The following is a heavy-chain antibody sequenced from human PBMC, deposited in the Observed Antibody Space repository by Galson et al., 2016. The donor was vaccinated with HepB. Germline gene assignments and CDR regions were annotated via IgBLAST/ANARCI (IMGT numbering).Heavy chain of an antibody. CDR3: GLGQDEMPTIFDF. V-gene: IGHV3-30*03. CDR1: GFPFSTYG. J-gene: IGHJ4*02. D-gene: IGHD3-3*01. CDR2: ISYDGNKK. Sequence: SLRLSCAASGFPFSTYGMSWVRQAPGKGLEWVAVISYDGNKKYYAASVNGRFTTARDNSKNTLFLQLNTLRADDTAAYYCGLGQDEMPTIFDFWGQGALVTVSS.